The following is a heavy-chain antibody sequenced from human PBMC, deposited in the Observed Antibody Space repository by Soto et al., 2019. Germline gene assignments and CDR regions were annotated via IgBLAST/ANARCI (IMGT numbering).Heavy chain of an antibody. CDR3: ASALGLPYYYYGMDV. J-gene: IGHJ6*02. V-gene: IGHV3-21*01. D-gene: IGHD5-12*01. Sequence: GGSLRLPCAASGFTFSSYTMNWVRQAPGKGLQWVSSISSSSTYIYYADSVKGRFTISRDNAKNSLFLQMNSLRAEDTAVYYCASALGLPYYYYGMDVWGQGTTVTVSS. CDR1: GFTFSSYT. CDR2: ISSSSTYI.